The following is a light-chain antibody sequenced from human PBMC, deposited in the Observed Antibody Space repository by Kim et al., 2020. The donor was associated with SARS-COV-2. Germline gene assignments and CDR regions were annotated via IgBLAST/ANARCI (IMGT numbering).Light chain of an antibody. CDR2: RNN. Sequence: GTPGQRVTICCSGINSNYVYWYQRLPGTAPKLLIYRNNHRPSGVPDRFSGSKSGTSASLAISGLRSDDEADYFCTAWDDSLSGRVFGGGTQLTVL. J-gene: IGLJ3*02. V-gene: IGLV1-47*01. CDR1: NSNY. CDR3: TAWDDSLSGRV.